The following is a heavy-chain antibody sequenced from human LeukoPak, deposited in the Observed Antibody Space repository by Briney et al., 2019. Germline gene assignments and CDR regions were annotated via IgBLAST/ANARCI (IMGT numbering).Heavy chain of an antibody. CDR3: VYGSGSYYPKALDY. CDR2: IIPIFGTA. D-gene: IGHD3-10*01. J-gene: IGHJ4*02. CDR1: GGTFSSYA. Sequence: SVKVSCKASGGTFSSYAISWVRQAPGQGLEWMGGIIPIFGTANYAQKFQGRVTITADESTSTAYMELSSLRPEDTAVYYCVYGSGSYYPKALDYWGQGTLVTVSS. V-gene: IGHV1-69*13.